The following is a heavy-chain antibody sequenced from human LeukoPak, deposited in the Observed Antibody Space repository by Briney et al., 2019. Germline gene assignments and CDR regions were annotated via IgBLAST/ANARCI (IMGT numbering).Heavy chain of an antibody. D-gene: IGHD3-3*01. Sequence: GGSLRLSCAASGFTVSSNYMSWVRQAPGKGLEWVSVIYSGGSTYYADSVKGRFTISRDNSKNTLYLQMNSLRAEDTAVDYCASSTYYDFWSGPPNWFDPWGQGTLVTVSS. CDR1: GFTVSSNY. J-gene: IGHJ5*02. CDR3: ASSTYYDFWSGPPNWFDP. CDR2: IYSGGST. V-gene: IGHV3-66*02.